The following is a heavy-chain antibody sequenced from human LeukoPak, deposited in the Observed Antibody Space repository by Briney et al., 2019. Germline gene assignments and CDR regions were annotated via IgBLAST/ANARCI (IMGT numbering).Heavy chain of an antibody. CDR3: AKIRGGSWNAFDI. CDR1: GFTFSSYA. CDR2: ISGSGGST. V-gene: IGHV3-23*01. D-gene: IGHD2-15*01. J-gene: IGHJ3*02. Sequence: GGSLRLSCAASGFTFSSYAMSWVRQAPGKGLEWASVISGSGGSTYYADSVKGRFTISRDNSKNTLYLQMNSLRAEDTAVYYCAKIRGGSWNAFDIWGQGTMVTVSS.